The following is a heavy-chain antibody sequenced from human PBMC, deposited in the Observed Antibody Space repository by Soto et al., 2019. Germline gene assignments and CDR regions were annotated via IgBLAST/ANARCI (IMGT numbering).Heavy chain of an antibody. CDR2: IYWDDDK. J-gene: IGHJ4*02. CDR3: AHSRITIFGVVTADFDY. D-gene: IGHD3-3*01. Sequence: GSGPTLVNPTQTLTLTCTFSGFSLSTSGVGVGWIRQPPGKALEWLALIYWDDDKRYSPSLKSRLTITKDTSKNQVVLTMTNMDPVDTATYYCAHSRITIFGVVTADFDYWGQGTLVTVSS. V-gene: IGHV2-5*02. CDR1: GFSLSTSGVG.